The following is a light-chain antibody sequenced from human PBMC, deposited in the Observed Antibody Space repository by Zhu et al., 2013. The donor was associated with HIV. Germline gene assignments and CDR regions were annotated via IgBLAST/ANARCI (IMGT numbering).Light chain of an antibody. J-gene: IGLJ2*01. CDR2: GNT. CDR3: QSYDSSLNVV. V-gene: IGLV1-40*01. CDR1: SSNIGAGYD. Sequence: QSVLTQPPSVSGAPGQRVTISCTGSSSNIGAGYDVHWYQQLPRTAPKVLISGNTNRPSGVPDRFSGSKSGISASLAISGLQPEDEADYYCQSYDSSLNVVFGGGTKLTVL.